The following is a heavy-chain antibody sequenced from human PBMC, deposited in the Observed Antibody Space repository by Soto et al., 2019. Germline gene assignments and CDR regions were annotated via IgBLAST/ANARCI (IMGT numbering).Heavy chain of an antibody. V-gene: IGHV4-31*03. CDR3: ARDGYYDFWSGYRYENWFDP. Sequence: KSSETLSLTCTVSGGSISSGGYYWSWIRQHPGKGLEWIGYIYYSGSTYYNPSLKSRVTISVDTSKNQFSLKLSSVTAADTAVYYCARDGYYDFWSGYRYENWFDPWGQGTLVTVSS. D-gene: IGHD3-3*01. J-gene: IGHJ5*02. CDR1: GGSISSGGYY. CDR2: IYYSGST.